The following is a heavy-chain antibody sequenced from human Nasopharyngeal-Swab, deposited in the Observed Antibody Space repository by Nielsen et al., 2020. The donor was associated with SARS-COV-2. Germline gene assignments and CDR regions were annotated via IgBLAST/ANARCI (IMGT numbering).Heavy chain of an antibody. D-gene: IGHD6-19*01. J-gene: IGHJ3*02. V-gene: IGHV1-2*04. CDR3: ARGYSSGWYQDAFDI. Sequence: SVNVSCRASGYTFTGYYMHWVRQAPGQGLEWMGWINPNSGGTKYAQKFQGWVTMTRDTSISTAYMELSRLRSDDTAVYYCARGYSSGWYQDAFDIWGQGTMVTVSS. CDR2: INPNSGGT. CDR1: GYTFTGYY.